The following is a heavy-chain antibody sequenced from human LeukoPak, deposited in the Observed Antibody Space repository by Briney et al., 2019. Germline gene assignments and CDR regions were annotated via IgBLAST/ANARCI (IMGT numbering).Heavy chain of an antibody. CDR1: GFTFSSYG. J-gene: IGHJ4*02. D-gene: IGHD3-3*01. CDR3: ARGPRYYDFWSGYSNIDY. CDR2: IWYDGSNK. V-gene: IGHV3-33*01. Sequence: PGRSLRLSCAASGFTFSSYGIHWGRQAPGKGLEGGGVIWYDGSNKYYADSVKGRFTISRDNSKNTLYLQMNSLRAGDTAVYYCARGPRYYDFWSGYSNIDYWGQGTLVTVSS.